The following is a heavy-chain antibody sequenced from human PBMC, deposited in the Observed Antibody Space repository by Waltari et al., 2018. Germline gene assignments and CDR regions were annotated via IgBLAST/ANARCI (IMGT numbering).Heavy chain of an antibody. J-gene: IGHJ4*02. Sequence: SNYGMSWVRLAPGKGLEWVANIGQDADKKYYLDSVRGRFTISRDNTKNSRYLQMNSLRADDTAVYYCATDGNYFAFWGQGTLVTVSS. CDR1: SNYG. D-gene: IGHD3-10*01. CDR3: ATDGNYFAF. CDR2: IGQDADKK. V-gene: IGHV3-7*03.